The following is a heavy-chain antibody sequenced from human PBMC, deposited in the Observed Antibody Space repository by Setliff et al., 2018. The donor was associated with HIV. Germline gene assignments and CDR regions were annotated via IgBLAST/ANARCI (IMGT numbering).Heavy chain of an antibody. CDR3: ARGEFYCGTDCYWSSFDY. J-gene: IGHJ4*02. V-gene: IGHV4-61*09. Sequence: SETLSLTCTVSGVSISSGSYFWSWIRQPAGKGLEWIGHIYTSGSTNYNPSLKSRVTISVDTSKNHFSLRLSSVTAADTAVYYYARGEFYCGTDCYWSSFDYWGQGILVTVSS. CDR2: IYTSGST. CDR1: GVSISSGSYF. D-gene: IGHD2-21*02.